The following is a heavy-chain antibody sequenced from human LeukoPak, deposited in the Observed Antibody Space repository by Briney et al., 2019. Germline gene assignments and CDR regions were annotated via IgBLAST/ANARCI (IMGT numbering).Heavy chain of an antibody. CDR3: ARGGDAFDI. CDR2: TGQDGSEN. CDR1: GFTFSSYD. V-gene: IGHV3-7*01. Sequence: GGSLRLSCAASGFTFSSYDMHWVRQAPGKGLEWVANTGQDGSENYYVDSVKGRFTISRDNSKNSVYLQMNYLRAEDTAVYYCARGGDAFDIWGQGTMVTVSS. J-gene: IGHJ3*02. D-gene: IGHD3-10*01.